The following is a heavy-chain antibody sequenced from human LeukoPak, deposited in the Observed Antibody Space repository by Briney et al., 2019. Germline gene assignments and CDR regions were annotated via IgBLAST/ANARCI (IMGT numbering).Heavy chain of an antibody. Sequence: PSETLSLTCAVYGGSFSGYYWSWIRQPPGKGLEWIGEINHSGNTNYNPSLKSRVTISVDTSKNQLSLKLGSVTAADTAVYYCARGPWGYCSSTTCPNWFDPWGQGTLVTVSS. CDR1: GGSFSGYY. CDR3: ARGPWGYCSSTTCPNWFDP. CDR2: INHSGNT. J-gene: IGHJ5*02. V-gene: IGHV4-34*01. D-gene: IGHD2-2*01.